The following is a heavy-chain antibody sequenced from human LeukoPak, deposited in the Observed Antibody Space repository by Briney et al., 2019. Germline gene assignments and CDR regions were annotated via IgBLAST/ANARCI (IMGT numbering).Heavy chain of an antibody. V-gene: IGHV4-4*02. J-gene: IGHJ6*02. D-gene: IGHD2-15*01. CDR1: GGSISSSNW. Sequence: SATLSLTCAVSGGSISSSNWRSWVRQPPGKGLEWIGEIYHSGSTNYNPSLKSRVTISVDKSKNQFSLKLSSVTAADTAVYYCATSGPGYYYGMDVWGQGTTVTVSS. CDR3: ATSGPGYYYGMDV. CDR2: IYHSGST.